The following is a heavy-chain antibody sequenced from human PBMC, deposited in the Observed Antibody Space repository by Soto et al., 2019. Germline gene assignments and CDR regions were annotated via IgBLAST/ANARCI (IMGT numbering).Heavy chain of an antibody. J-gene: IGHJ4*02. V-gene: IGHV3-11*01. Sequence: GGSLRLSCAVSGLTLSDYYMMWIRQSPGKGLEWVSYISGSGLTTYYGDSLRGRFTISRDNRQNSLFLQMDRLRAEDTAVYYCASSLYTSWRFSGLGYWGQGTLVTRLL. D-gene: IGHD2-8*01. CDR3: ASSLYTSWRFSGLGY. CDR2: ISGSGLTT. CDR1: GLTLSDYY.